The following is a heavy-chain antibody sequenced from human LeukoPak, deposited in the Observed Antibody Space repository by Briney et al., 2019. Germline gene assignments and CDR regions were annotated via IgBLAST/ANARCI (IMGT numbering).Heavy chain of an antibody. Sequence: SETLSLTCTVSGASISSYYWNWIRQPAGKGLEWIVRVSTSGSTNYNTSLKSRATVSVDTSKNQFSLKLSSVTAADTAVYYCARVGSAAGTPFSDYHYYINVWGKGTTVTVSS. CDR3: ARVGSAAGTPFSDYHYYINV. CDR2: VSTSGST. J-gene: IGHJ6*03. D-gene: IGHD6-13*01. CDR1: GASISSYY. V-gene: IGHV4-4*07.